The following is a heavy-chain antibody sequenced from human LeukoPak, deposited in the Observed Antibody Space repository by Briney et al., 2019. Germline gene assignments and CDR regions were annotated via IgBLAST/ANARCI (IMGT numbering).Heavy chain of an antibody. Sequence: SETLSLTCTVSGGSISSYYWSWIRQPPGKGLEWIGYIYYSGSTNYNPSLKSRVTISVDTSKNQFSLKLSSVTAADTAVYYCARAVYCSSTSCPPRYYYHYYMDVWGKGTTVTVSS. CDR1: GGSISSYY. J-gene: IGHJ6*03. V-gene: IGHV4-59*01. CDR3: ARAVYCSSTSCPPRYYYHYYMDV. CDR2: IYYSGST. D-gene: IGHD2-2*01.